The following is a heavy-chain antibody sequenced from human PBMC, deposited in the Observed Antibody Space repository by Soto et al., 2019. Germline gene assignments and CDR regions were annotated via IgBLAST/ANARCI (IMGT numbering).Heavy chain of an antibody. CDR3: ARDGCSSTSCPYYGMDV. CDR1: GFTFSSYG. Sequence: QVQLVESGGGVVQPGRSLRLSCAASGFTFSSYGMHWVRQAPGKGLAWVAVIWYDGSNQYYADSVKGRFTISRDNSKNTLYLQMNSLRAEDTAVYYCARDGCSSTSCPYYGMDVWGQGTTVTVSS. D-gene: IGHD2-2*01. J-gene: IGHJ6*02. V-gene: IGHV3-33*01. CDR2: IWYDGSNQ.